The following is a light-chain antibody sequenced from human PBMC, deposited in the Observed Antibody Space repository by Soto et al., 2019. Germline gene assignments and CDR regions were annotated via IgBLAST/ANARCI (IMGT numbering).Light chain of an antibody. Sequence: QSALAQPASVSGSPGQSITISCTGTSSDVGAYNSVSWYQQNPGQAPQLIIYEVSNRPSGVSNRFSGSKSGNTASLTISGLQSEDETDYYCSSYTSTGAWVFGGGTKLTVL. CDR3: SSYTSTGAWV. CDR1: SSDVGAYNS. CDR2: EVS. V-gene: IGLV2-14*01. J-gene: IGLJ3*02.